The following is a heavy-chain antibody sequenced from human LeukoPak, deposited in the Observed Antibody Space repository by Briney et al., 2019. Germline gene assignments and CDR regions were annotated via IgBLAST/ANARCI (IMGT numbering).Heavy chain of an antibody. J-gene: IGHJ3*02. D-gene: IGHD1/OR15-1a*01. CDR2: ISDSGGTT. V-gene: IGHV3-23*01. CDR1: GFTFTSYA. Sequence: AGGSLRLSCAASGFTFTSYAMNWVRQAPGKGLEWVSTISDSGGTTYYADSVKGRFTISRDDSKNTLYLQMNSLRAEDTAVYYCARDFRAGTASAAFDIWGHGTMVTVSS. CDR3: ARDFRAGTASAAFDI.